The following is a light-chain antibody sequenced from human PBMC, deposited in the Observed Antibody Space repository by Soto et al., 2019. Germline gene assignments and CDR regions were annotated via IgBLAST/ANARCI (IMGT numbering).Light chain of an antibody. Sequence: QSVLTQPPSVSGAPGQTVTSSCAGTKSNIGAVYDVHWYQQLPGAAPKLLIYANKIRPSGVPDRFSGSKSGTSASLAIAGLQAEDEAVYYCQSYDSSLTSSVVFGGGTKLTVL. CDR2: ANK. CDR3: QSYDSSLTSSVV. J-gene: IGLJ2*01. V-gene: IGLV1-40*01. CDR1: KSNIGAVYD.